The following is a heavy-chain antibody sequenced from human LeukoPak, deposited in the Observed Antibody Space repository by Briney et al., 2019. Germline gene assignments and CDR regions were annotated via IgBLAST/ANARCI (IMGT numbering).Heavy chain of an antibody. Sequence: ASVKVSCKASGGTFSSYAISWVRQAPGQGLEWMGRIIPICGIANYAQKFQGRVTITADKSTSTAYMELSSLRSEDTAVYYCARLSRYYDSSGYYYSGWFDPWGQGTLVTVSS. V-gene: IGHV1-69*04. J-gene: IGHJ5*02. CDR2: IIPICGIA. D-gene: IGHD3-22*01. CDR3: ARLSRYYDSSGYYYSGWFDP. CDR1: GGTFSSYA.